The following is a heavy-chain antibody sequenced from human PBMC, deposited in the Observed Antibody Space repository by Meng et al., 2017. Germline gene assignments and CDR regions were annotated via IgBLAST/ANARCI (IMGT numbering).Heavy chain of an antibody. CDR3: ARGPGRYYYGSGSYHRGFDY. Sequence: QVQVQPWGAGLLKPSETLSLTCAVYGGSFSGYYWSWIRQPPGKGLEWIGEINHSGSTNYNPSLRSRVTISVDTSKNQFSLKLSSVTAADTAVYYCARGPGRYYYGSGSYHRGFDYWGQGTLVTVSS. CDR1: GGSFSGYY. V-gene: IGHV4-34*01. CDR2: INHSGST. D-gene: IGHD3-10*01. J-gene: IGHJ4*02.